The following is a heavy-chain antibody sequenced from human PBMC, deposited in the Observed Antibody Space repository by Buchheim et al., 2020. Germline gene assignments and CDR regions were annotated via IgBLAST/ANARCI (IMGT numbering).Heavy chain of an antibody. CDR2: IYYSGST. Sequence: QVQLQESGPGLVKPSETLSLTCTVSGGSVSSGSYYWSWIRQPPGKGLEWIGYIYYSGSTNYNPSLKSRVTISVDTSKNQFSLKLSSVTAADTAVYYCARLGSAVAGSYYFDYWGQGTL. CDR3: ARLGSAVAGSYYFDY. J-gene: IGHJ4*02. D-gene: IGHD6-19*01. V-gene: IGHV4-61*01. CDR1: GGSVSSGSYY.